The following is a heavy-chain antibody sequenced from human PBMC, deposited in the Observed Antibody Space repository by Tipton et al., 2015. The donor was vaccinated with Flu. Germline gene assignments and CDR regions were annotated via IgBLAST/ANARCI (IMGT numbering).Heavy chain of an antibody. D-gene: IGHD3-16*01. J-gene: IGHJ2*01. CDR2: INHSGSR. V-gene: IGHV4-34*01. CDR1: GGSFSGYF. CDR3: ARGPSGDRPLIRTLWYFDL. Sequence: LRLSCAAYGGSFSGYFWNWIRQPPGKGLEWIAEINHSGSRNYNPSLEGRVTISVDTSKNQVSPKLNSVTAADTAVYYCARGPSGDRPLIRTLWYFDLWGRGTLVTVSS.